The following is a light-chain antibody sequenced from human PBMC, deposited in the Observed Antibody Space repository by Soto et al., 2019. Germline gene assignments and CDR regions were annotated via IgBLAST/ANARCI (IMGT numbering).Light chain of an antibody. CDR2: GAS. CDR1: QSVRSTY. Sequence: EIVLTQSPGTLSLSPGERATLSCRASQSVRSTYLAWYQQKPGQAPRLLIYGASSRATGIPDRFSGSGSGTDFPPTITRLEPEDFVVFYGQQYGTSPGTFGQGTKLEIK. CDR3: QQYGTSPGT. V-gene: IGKV3-20*01. J-gene: IGKJ2*01.